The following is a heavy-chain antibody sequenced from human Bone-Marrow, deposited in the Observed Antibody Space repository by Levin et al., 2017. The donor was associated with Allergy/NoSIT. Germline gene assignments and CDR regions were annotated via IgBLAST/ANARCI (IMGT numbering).Heavy chain of an antibody. Sequence: SSETLSLTCSVSGGSISSGRYYFTWVRQSAGKGLEWIGRIYTSGSTNYNPSLESRVTISRDTFKKEVYLTLSSVTAADTAVYYCARDRLASLYYYSMDVWGRGTTVIVSS. CDR2: IYTSGST. J-gene: IGHJ6*03. V-gene: IGHV4-61*02. CDR3: ARDRLASLYYYSMDV. CDR1: GGSISSGRYY.